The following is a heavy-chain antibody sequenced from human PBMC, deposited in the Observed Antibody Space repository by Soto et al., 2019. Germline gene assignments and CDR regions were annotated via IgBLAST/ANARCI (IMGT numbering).Heavy chain of an antibody. Sequence: GGSLRLSCAASGFTFSSYAMHWVRQAPGKGLEWVAVISYDGSNKYYADSVKGRFTISRDNSKNTLYLQMNSLRAEDTAVYYCARVRRAAVGDWFDPWGQGTLVTVSS. J-gene: IGHJ5*02. V-gene: IGHV3-30-3*01. CDR3: ARVRRAAVGDWFDP. CDR2: ISYDGSNK. CDR1: GFTFSSYA. D-gene: IGHD6-13*01.